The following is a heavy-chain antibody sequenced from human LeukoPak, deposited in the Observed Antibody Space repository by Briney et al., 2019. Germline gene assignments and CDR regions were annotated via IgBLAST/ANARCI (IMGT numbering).Heavy chain of an antibody. V-gene: IGHV3-49*04. CDR2: IRSKAYGGTT. CDR1: GFTFSSYG. CDR3: TRGQVWFGELFFDY. J-gene: IGHJ4*02. D-gene: IGHD3-10*01. Sequence: GGSLRLSCAASGFTFSSYGMHWVRQAPGKGLEWVGFIRSKAYGGTTEYAASVKGRFTISRDDSKSIAYLQMNSLKTEDTAVYYCTRGQVWFGELFFDYWGQGTLVTVSS.